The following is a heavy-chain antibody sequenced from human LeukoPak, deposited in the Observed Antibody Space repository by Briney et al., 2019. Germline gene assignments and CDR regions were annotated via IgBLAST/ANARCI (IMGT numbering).Heavy chain of an antibody. D-gene: IGHD3-16*01. CDR2: INHSGST. J-gene: IGHJ6*03. CDR3: ASLRGGVRYYYYYMDV. V-gene: IGHV4-34*01. Sequence: GSLRLSCAASGFTFDDYGMSWVRQPPGKGLEWIGEINHSGSTNCNPSLKSRVTISVDTSKNQFSLKLSSVTAADTAVYYCASLRGGVRYYYYYMDVWGKGTTVTVSS. CDR1: GFTFDDYG.